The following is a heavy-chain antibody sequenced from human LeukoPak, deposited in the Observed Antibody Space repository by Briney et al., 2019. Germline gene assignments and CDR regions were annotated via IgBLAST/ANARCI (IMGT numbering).Heavy chain of an antibody. CDR3: ATDRPTYYYDSSGIPS. Sequence: ASVKVSCKVSGYTLTELSMHWVRQAPGKGLEWMGGFDPEDGETIYAQKFQGRVTMTKDTSTDTAYMELSSLRSEDTAVYYCATDRPTYYYDSSGIPSWGQGTLVTVSS. CDR1: GYTLTELS. V-gene: IGHV1-24*01. J-gene: IGHJ5*02. D-gene: IGHD3-22*01. CDR2: FDPEDGET.